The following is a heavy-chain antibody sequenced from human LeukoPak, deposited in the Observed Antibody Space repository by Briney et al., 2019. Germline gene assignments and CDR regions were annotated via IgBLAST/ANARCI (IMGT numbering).Heavy chain of an antibody. CDR3: ARGMGSRVAWFDP. Sequence: SETLSLTCTVSGGSISSYYWSWIRHPAGKGLEWIGRIYISGSTNYNPSLKSRVTMSVDTSKNQFSLKLSSVTAADTAVYYCARGMGSRVAWFDPWGQGTLVTVSS. CDR2: IYISGST. CDR1: GGSISSYY. D-gene: IGHD6-13*01. J-gene: IGHJ5*02. V-gene: IGHV4-4*07.